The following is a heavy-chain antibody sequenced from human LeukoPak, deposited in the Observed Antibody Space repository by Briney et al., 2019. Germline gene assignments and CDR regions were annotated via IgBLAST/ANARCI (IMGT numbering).Heavy chain of an antibody. J-gene: IGHJ4*02. Sequence: GRSLRLSCAASGFTFSSYGMHWVRQAPGKGLEWVAVIWYDGSNKYYADSVKGRFTISRDNSKNTLYLQMNSLRAEDTAVYYCAREGRCGGDCYYDYWGQGTLVTVSS. CDR2: IWYDGSNK. CDR1: GFTFSSYG. CDR3: AREGRCGGDCYYDY. D-gene: IGHD2-21*02. V-gene: IGHV3-33*01.